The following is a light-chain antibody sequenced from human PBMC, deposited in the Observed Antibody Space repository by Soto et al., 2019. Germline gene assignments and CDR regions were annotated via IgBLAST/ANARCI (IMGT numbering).Light chain of an antibody. CDR3: QQRQYWPPIN. J-gene: IGKJ5*01. CDR2: DAS. Sequence: VLTKSPATLSLSPVEIATLPCSASLNVNSYLAWYQQTPGQAPRLLIYDASNRAAGIPARFSGSGSGTDFTLTISSLEPEDFAIYYCQQRQYWPPINFCQGTRLEN. CDR1: LNVNSY. V-gene: IGKV3-11*01.